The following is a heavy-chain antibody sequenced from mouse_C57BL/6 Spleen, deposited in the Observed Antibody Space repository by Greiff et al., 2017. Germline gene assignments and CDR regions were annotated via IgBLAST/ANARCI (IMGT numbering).Heavy chain of an antibody. V-gene: IGHV1-52*01. Sequence: VQLQQPGAELVRPGSSVKLSCKASGYTFTSYWMHWVKQRPIQGLEWIGNIDPSDSETHYNQKFKDKATLTVDKSSSTAYMQLSSLTSEDSAVYYCARERSNYAWFAYWGQGTLVTVSA. CDR1: GYTFTSYW. D-gene: IGHD2-5*01. CDR3: ARERSNYAWFAY. CDR2: IDPSDSET. J-gene: IGHJ3*01.